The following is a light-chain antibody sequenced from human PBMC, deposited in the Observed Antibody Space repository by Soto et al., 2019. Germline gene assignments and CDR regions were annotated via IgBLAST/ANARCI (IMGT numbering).Light chain of an antibody. CDR2: LGD. CDR1: TSNIGTFY. Sequence: QSVLTQPPSASSTPGQTVTISCSGSTSNIGTFYVYWYQHLPGTAPKLLIYLGDQRASGVSDRFSGSKSGTSASLAINGLRSDDEADYYCAAWDDNPNAYVFGSGTKITVL. V-gene: IGLV1-47*02. CDR3: AAWDDNPNAYV. J-gene: IGLJ1*01.